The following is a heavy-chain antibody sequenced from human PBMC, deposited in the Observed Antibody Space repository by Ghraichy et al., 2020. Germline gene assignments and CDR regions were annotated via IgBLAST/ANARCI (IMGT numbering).Heavy chain of an antibody. V-gene: IGHV3-74*01. CDR3: AREGTGESFDY. CDR1: GFTFSSYW. Sequence: GGSLRLSCAASGFTFSSYWMHWVRQAAGKGLVWVSRINSDGSSTSYADSVKGRFTISRDNAKNTLYLQMNSLRVEDTAVYYCAREGTGESFDYWGQGTLVTVSS. CDR2: INSDGSST. J-gene: IGHJ4*02. D-gene: IGHD2-8*02.